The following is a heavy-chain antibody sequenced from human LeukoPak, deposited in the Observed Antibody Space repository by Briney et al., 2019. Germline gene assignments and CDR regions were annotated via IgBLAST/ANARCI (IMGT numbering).Heavy chain of an antibody. CDR2: ISPYNGNT. Sequence: ASVKVSCKTSGYTFTSYGISWVRQAPGQGLEWMGWISPYNGNTNYAQKLRGRVTMTPDTSTNTAYMDLRSLRSDDTAVYYCARAPYCTNGVCSFDYWGQGTLVTVSS. CDR3: ARAPYCTNGVCSFDY. CDR1: GYTFTSYG. V-gene: IGHV1-18*01. D-gene: IGHD2-8*01. J-gene: IGHJ4*02.